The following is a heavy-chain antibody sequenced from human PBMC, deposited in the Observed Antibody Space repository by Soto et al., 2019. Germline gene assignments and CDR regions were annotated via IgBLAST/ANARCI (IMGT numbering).Heavy chain of an antibody. CDR1: GGPISTYY. Sequence: PSETLSLTCSVSGGPISTYYWSWTRQPAGKGLEWIGRIYRSGGTNFNPSLMSRVSMSVDTSKNQFSLKLSSVVAADTAVYYCARGAAAGVDYGMDVWGQGTTVTVSS. CDR2: IYRSGGT. V-gene: IGHV4-4*07. CDR3: ARGAAAGVDYGMDV. D-gene: IGHD6-13*01. J-gene: IGHJ6*02.